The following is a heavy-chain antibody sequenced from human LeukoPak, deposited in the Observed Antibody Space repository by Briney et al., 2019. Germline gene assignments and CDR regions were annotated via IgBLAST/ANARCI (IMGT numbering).Heavy chain of an antibody. Sequence: SETLSLTCTVSGGSVTTYYWSWIRQPPGKGLEWIGYIYYSGSTNYNPSLKSRVTISVDTSKNQFSLKLSSVTAADTAVYYCARAMGKATQDYWGQGTLVTVSS. CDR1: GGSVTTYY. J-gene: IGHJ4*02. CDR3: ARAMGKATQDY. CDR2: IYYSGST. V-gene: IGHV4-59*02. D-gene: IGHD2-15*01.